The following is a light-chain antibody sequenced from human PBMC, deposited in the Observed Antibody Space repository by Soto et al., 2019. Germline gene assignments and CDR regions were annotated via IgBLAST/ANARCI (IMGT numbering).Light chain of an antibody. J-gene: IGKJ4*01. Sequence: GESATLSRRASQSLRSGDLACDQQIPGLAPGLLIYAASSLQSGVPSRFSGSGSGTDFTLTTSSLQPEDFATYYCQQANSFPLTFGGGTKVDIK. V-gene: IGKV1-12*01. CDR1: QSLRSG. CDR2: AAS. CDR3: QQANSFPLT.